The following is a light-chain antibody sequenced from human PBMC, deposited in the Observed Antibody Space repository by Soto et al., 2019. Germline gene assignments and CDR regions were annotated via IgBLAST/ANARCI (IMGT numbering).Light chain of an antibody. CDR1: SGSVSTSYY. Sequence: QAVVTQEPSFSVSPGGTVTLTCGLSSGSVSTSYYPSWYQQTPGQAPRTLIYSTNTRSSGVPDRFSGSILGNKAALTITGAQADDESDYYCVLYMGSGSWVFGGGNKVTVL. J-gene: IGLJ3*02. V-gene: IGLV8-61*01. CDR2: STN. CDR3: VLYMGSGSWV.